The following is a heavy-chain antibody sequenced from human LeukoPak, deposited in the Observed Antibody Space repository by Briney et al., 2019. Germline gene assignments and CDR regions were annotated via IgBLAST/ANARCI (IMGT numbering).Heavy chain of an antibody. D-gene: IGHD3-9*01. CDR3: AKSPYYDILTGYFYFDY. CDR2: ISGSGSK. Sequence: GGSLRLSCAASGFTFSGYAMSWVRPAPGKGLEWVSAISGSGSKYYADFVKGRFTISRDNSKNTLYLQMNSLRAEDTAVYYCAKSPYYDILTGYFYFDYWGQGTLVTVSS. V-gene: IGHV3-23*01. J-gene: IGHJ4*02. CDR1: GFTFSGYA.